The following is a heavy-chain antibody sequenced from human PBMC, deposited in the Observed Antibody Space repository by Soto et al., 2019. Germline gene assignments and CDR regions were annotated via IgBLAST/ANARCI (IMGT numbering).Heavy chain of an antibody. J-gene: IGHJ6*02. CDR2: MNANSGNT. CDR1: GYTFTSYD. Sequence: QVQLVQSGAEVKKPGASVKVSCKASGYTFTSYDISWVRQATGQGLEWMGWMNANSGNTGYAQKFQGRVTMTRNTSISTAYMELSSLRSEDAAVYYCGRGGVDCSGGSCYYYYGMDVWGQGTTVTVSS. D-gene: IGHD2-15*01. CDR3: GRGGVDCSGGSCYYYYGMDV. V-gene: IGHV1-8*01.